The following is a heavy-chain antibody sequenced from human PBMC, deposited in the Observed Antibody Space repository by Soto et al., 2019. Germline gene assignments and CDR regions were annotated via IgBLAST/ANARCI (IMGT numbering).Heavy chain of an antibody. V-gene: IGHV6-1*01. CDR1: GDSVSSNTVA. CDR2: TYYRSKWYN. Sequence: PSQTLSLTCAISGDSVSSNTVAWNWIRQSPSRGLEWLGRTYYRSKWYNDYAVSVKSRITISPDTSNNQLSLQLNSVTPDDSAVYYCARLIGNSWLDSWGQGIQVTVSS. J-gene: IGHJ5*01. CDR3: ARLIGNSWLDS. D-gene: IGHD2-8*01.